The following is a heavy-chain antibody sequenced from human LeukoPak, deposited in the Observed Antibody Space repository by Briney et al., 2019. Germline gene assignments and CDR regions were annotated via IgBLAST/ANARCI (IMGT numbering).Heavy chain of an antibody. CDR1: GYTFTGYY. V-gene: IGHV1-2*06. CDR2: INPNSGGT. J-gene: IGHJ4*02. CDR3: AREAGSGWSRDY. D-gene: IGHD6-19*01. Sequence: ASVKVSCKASGYTFTGYYMHWVRQAPGQGLEWMGRINPNSGGTNYAQKFQGRVTMTRDTSISTAYMELSRLRSDDTAVYYCAREAGSGWSRDYWGQGTLVTVSS.